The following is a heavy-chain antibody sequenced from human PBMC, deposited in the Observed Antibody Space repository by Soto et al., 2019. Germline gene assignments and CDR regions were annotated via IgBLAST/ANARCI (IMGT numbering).Heavy chain of an antibody. CDR1: RFTFSSYG. J-gene: IGHJ4*02. CDR3: AKRSGYQEAAYLDY. Sequence: EVQLLESGGDLVQPGGSLRLSCAVSRFTFSSYGMNWVRQAPGKGLEWVSSISDDGDSTYYADSVKGRFTISRDNSKNTLYLQMNSLRAEDTAVYYRAKRSGYQEAAYLDYWGQGTLVTVSS. V-gene: IGHV3-23*01. CDR2: ISDDGDST. D-gene: IGHD5-12*01.